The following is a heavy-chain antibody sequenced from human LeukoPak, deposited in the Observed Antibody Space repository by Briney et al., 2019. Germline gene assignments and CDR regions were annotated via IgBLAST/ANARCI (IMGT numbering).Heavy chain of an antibody. D-gene: IGHD3-10*01. CDR1: IFTFRTFG. J-gene: IGHJ5*02. CDR2: ISSSGSTI. Sequence: GGSLRLSCEASIFTFRTFGMNWVRQAPGKGLEWVSYISSSGSTIYYADSVKGRFTISRDNAKNSLYLQMNSLRAEGTAVYYCARDRGFDPWGQGTLVTVSS. CDR3: ARDRGFDP. V-gene: IGHV3-48*03.